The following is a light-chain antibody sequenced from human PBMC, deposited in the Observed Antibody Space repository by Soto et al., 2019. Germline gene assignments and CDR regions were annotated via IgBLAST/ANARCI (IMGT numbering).Light chain of an antibody. CDR3: QQRSNWPWGT. CDR2: DAS. Sequence: EIVLTQSPATLSLSPGERATLSCRASQSVSSYLAWYQQKPGQAPRLLIYDASNRATGIPARFSGSGSGTAFTLTISSLEPEDFAVYYCQQRSNWPWGTFGQGTKLEIK. CDR1: QSVSSY. V-gene: IGKV3-11*01. J-gene: IGKJ2*01.